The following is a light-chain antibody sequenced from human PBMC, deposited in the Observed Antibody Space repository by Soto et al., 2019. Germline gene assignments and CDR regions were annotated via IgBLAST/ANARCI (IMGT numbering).Light chain of an antibody. J-gene: IGLJ1*01. CDR2: DVS. V-gene: IGLV2-11*01. CDR1: SSDVGGYNY. Sequence: QSALTQPRSVSGSPGQSVTISCTGTSSDVGGYNYVSWYQQHPGKAPKLMIYDVSKRPSGVPDRFSGSKSGHTASLTISGLQAEDEADYYCCSYAGSYMGVFGTGTKVTVL. CDR3: CSYAGSYMGV.